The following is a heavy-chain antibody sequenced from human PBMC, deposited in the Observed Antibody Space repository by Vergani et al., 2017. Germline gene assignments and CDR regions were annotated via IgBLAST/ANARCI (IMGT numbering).Heavy chain of an antibody. D-gene: IGHD6-19*01. CDR3: ERDGGQPGYSSGWYEGYDFDI. CDR2: IYTSGST. Sequence: QVQLQESGPGLVKPSQTLSLTCTVSGGSISSGSYYWSWIRQPAGKGLEWIGRIYTSGSTNYNPSLKSRVTISVDTYKNQFSLKLSCVTAADTAVDYCERDGGQPGYSSGWYEGYDFDIWGQGTMVTVSS. CDR1: GGSISSGSYY. V-gene: IGHV4-61*02. J-gene: IGHJ3*02.